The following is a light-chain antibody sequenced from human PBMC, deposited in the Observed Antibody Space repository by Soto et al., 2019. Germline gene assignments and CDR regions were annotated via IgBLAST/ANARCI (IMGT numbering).Light chain of an antibody. CDR3: QQYNSNSWT. CDR2: DAS. V-gene: IGKV1-5*01. Sequence: DIQMTQSPSTLSASVGDRVTITCRASQSISNWLAWYRQKPGKAPKLLIYDASSLESGVPSRFSGSGSGAGFTLTISSLQPDDFATYYCQQYNSNSWTFGQGTKVDIK. J-gene: IGKJ1*01. CDR1: QSISNW.